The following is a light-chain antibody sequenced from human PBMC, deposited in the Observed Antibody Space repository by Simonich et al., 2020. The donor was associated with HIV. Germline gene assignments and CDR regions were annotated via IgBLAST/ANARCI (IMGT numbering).Light chain of an antibody. Sequence: HSALTQPRSVSGSPGQSVTISCTGTSSDVGAYNYVSWYQQYPGKAPKLMIYDFNKRPSGVPDRFSVSKSGNTASLTISGLQAEDEADYFCCSYAGTYTFGVFGGGTRLTV. CDR2: DFN. J-gene: IGLJ2*01. CDR1: SSDVGAYNY. CDR3: CSYAGTYTFGV. V-gene: IGLV2-11*01.